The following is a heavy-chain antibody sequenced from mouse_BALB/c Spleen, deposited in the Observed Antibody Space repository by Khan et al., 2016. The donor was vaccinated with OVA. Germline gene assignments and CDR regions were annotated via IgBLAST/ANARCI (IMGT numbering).Heavy chain of an antibody. CDR2: ISSDSNTI. Sequence: EVELVESGGGLVQTGGSRKLSCAASGFTFSGFGMHWVRQAPEKGLEWVAYISSDSNTIYYADTVKGRFTIARDNPKNTLFLQMTSIRSEDTAMYYCARTGYYYFDYWGQGTTLTVSS. CDR3: ARTGYYYFDY. J-gene: IGHJ2*01. V-gene: IGHV5-17*02. D-gene: IGHD2-3*01. CDR1: GFTFSGFG.